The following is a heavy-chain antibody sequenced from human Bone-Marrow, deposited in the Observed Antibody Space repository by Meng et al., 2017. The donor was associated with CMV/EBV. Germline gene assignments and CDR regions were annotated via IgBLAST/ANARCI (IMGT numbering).Heavy chain of an antibody. D-gene: IGHD3-10*01. Sequence: ASVKVSCKASRYTFTAYYMHWVRQAPGQGLEWMGWINPDSGGTNYAQKFQGRVTMTRDTSITTAYMELSSLRSEDTAAYYCVRDGSGSYYNKFAQGGSYGMDVWGQGTTVTVSS. V-gene: IGHV1-2*02. CDR3: VRDGSGSYYNKFAQGGSYGMDV. J-gene: IGHJ6*02. CDR2: INPDSGGT. CDR1: RYTFTAYY.